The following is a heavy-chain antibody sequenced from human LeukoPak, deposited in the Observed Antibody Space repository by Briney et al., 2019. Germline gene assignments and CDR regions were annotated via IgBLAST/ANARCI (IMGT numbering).Heavy chain of an antibody. CDR3: ARGRRYFE. D-gene: IGHD3-9*01. CDR2: VNPNSGNT. J-gene: IGHJ4*02. V-gene: IGHV1-8*02. Sequence: GASVKVSCKASGYTFTGYYMHWVRQAPGQGLEWMGWVNPNSGNTGYAQKFQGRVTMTRNTSISTAYMELSSLRSEDTAVYYCARGRRYFEWGQGTLVTVSS. CDR1: GYTFTGYY.